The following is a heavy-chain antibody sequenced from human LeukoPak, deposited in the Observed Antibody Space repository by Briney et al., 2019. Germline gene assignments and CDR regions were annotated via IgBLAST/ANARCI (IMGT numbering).Heavy chain of an antibody. CDR3: ARGAEYSSSWYNWFDP. J-gene: IGHJ5*02. D-gene: IGHD6-13*01. Sequence: SETLSLTCTVSGGSISSYYRSWIRQPPGKGLEWIGYIYYSGSTNYNPSLKSRVTISVDTSKNQFSLKLSSVTAADTAVYYCARGAEYSSSWYNWFDPWGQGTLVTVSS. CDR1: GGSISSYY. V-gene: IGHV4-59*01. CDR2: IYYSGST.